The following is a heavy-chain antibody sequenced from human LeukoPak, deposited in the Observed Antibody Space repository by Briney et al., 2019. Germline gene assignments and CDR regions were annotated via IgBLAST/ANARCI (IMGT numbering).Heavy chain of an antibody. V-gene: IGHV3-30-3*01. CDR2: ISYDGSNK. Sequence: GRSLRLSCAASGFTFSSYAMHWVRQAPGKGLEWVAVISYDGSNKYYADSVKGRFTISRDNSKNTLYLQMNSLRAEDTAVYYCARDLDAFDIWGQGTIVTVSS. CDR3: ARDLDAFDI. J-gene: IGHJ3*02. CDR1: GFTFSSYA.